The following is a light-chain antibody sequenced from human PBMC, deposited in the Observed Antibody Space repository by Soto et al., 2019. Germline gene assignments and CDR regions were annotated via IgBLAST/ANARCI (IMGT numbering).Light chain of an antibody. Sequence: DIQMTQSPSTLSASVEDKVTITCRASQSISSWLAWYQQKPGKAPKLLIYDASSLESGVPSRFSGSGSGTEFTLTISSLQPDDFATYYFQQYNSSPLTFGGGTKVDIK. J-gene: IGKJ4*01. V-gene: IGKV1-5*01. CDR2: DAS. CDR1: QSISSW. CDR3: QQYNSSPLT.